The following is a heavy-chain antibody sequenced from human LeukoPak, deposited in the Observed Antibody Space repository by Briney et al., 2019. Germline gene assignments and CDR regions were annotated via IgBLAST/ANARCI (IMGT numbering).Heavy chain of an antibody. CDR3: AREGRWLQRYAFDY. J-gene: IGHJ4*02. Sequence: GGSLRLSCAASGFTFSSYSMNWVRQAPGNGLEWVSSISSSSSYIYYADSVKGRFTISRDNAKNSLYLQMNSLRAEDTAVYYCAREGRWLQRYAFDYWGQGTLVTVSS. D-gene: IGHD5-24*01. CDR2: ISSSSSYI. CDR1: GFTFSSYS. V-gene: IGHV3-21*01.